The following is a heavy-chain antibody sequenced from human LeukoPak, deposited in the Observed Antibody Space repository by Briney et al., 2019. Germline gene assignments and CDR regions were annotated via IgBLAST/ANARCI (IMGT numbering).Heavy chain of an antibody. CDR3: AKDEAAN. D-gene: IGHD2-15*01. V-gene: IGHV3-21*01. CDR1: GFTFSFYT. J-gene: IGHJ4*02. Sequence: GGSLRLSCAASGFTFSFYTMNWVRQAPGKGLEWVSSISGDGNYLFYADSLKGRFTISRDNAKNSLFLQMNSLRAEDPAVYYCAKDEAANWGQGTLVTVSS. CDR2: ISGDGNYL.